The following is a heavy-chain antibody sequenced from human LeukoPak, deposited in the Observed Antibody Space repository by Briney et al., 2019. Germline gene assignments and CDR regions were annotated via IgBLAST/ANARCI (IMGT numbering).Heavy chain of an antibody. J-gene: IGHJ4*02. V-gene: IGHV3-23*01. D-gene: IGHD2-15*01. CDR2: ISGSGGST. Sequence: GGSLRLSCAASGFTFSSYGMSWVRQAPGKGLEWVSAISGSGGSTYYADSVKGRFIISRDNSKNTLYLQMNSLRAEDTAVYYCAKFALRYCSGGSCHPFDYWGQGTLVTVSS. CDR1: GFTFSSYG. CDR3: AKFALRYCSGGSCHPFDY.